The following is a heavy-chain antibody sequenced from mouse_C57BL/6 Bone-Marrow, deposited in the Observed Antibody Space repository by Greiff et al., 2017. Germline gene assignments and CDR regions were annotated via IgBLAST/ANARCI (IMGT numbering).Heavy chain of an antibody. CDR1: GFNIKDDY. D-gene: IGHD2-3*01. Sequence: VQLKESGAELVRPGASVKLSCTASGFNIKDDYMHWVKQRPEQGLEWIGWIDPENGDTEYASKFQGTATITADPASNTAYLQLSSLTSEDTAVYYCTTNGYYEYAMDYWGQGTSVTVSS. J-gene: IGHJ4*01. V-gene: IGHV14-4*01. CDR3: TTNGYYEYAMDY. CDR2: IDPENGDT.